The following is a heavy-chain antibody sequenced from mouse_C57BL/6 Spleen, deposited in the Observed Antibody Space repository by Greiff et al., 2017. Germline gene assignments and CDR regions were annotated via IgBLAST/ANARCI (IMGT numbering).Heavy chain of an antibody. CDR3: AREGRKLGGPYAMDY. Sequence: QVQLQQSGAELVRPGTSVKVSCKASGYAFTNYLIEWVKQRPGQGLEWIGVINPGSGGTNYNEKFKGKATLTADKSSSTAYMQLSSLTSEDSAVYFCAREGRKLGGPYAMDYWGQGTSVTVSS. J-gene: IGHJ4*01. CDR1: GYAFTNYL. CDR2: INPGSGGT. V-gene: IGHV1-54*01.